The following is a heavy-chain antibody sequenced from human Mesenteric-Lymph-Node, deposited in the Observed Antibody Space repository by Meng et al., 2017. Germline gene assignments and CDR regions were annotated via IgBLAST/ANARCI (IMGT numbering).Heavy chain of an antibody. CDR3: ARDFPPAYYSSGWHGVYYFDY. J-gene: IGHJ4*02. CDR1: GGSISSSNYY. V-gene: IGHV4-39*07. Sequence: SETLSLTCIVAGGSISSSNYYWGWIRQPPGKGLEWIGSIYYSGSTYYNPSLDSRVTISVDTSKNQFSLKLSSVTAADTAVYYCARDFPPAYYSSGWHGVYYFDYWGQGTLVTVSS. CDR2: IYYSGST. D-gene: IGHD6-19*01.